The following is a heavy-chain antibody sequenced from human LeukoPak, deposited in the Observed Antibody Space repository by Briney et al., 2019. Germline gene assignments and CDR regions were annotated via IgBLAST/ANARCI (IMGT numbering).Heavy chain of an antibody. CDR3: ARKYRPVGDYYGMDV. Sequence: GGSLRLSCAASGFTFSSYAMHWVRQAPGKGLQWVALISYDVNNKYYADSVKGRFTISRDNSKNTLYLQMNSLITEDTAVYYSARKYRPVGDYYGMDVWGQGTTVTVSS. CDR1: GFTFSSYA. V-gene: IGHV3-30-3*01. J-gene: IGHJ6*02. CDR2: ISYDVNNK. D-gene: IGHD3-16*02.